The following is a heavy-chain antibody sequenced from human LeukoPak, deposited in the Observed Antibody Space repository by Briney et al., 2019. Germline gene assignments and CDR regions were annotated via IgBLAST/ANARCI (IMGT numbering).Heavy chain of an antibody. V-gene: IGHV3-48*03. CDR3: AREEGVTIFGPDY. D-gene: IGHD3-9*01. CDR2: ISSSGNTI. J-gene: IGHJ4*02. Sequence: GGSLRLSCAASGFTFSSYEMNWVRQAPGKGLEWVSYISSSGNTIYYADSVKGRFTISRDNAKNSLYLQMNSLRAEDTAVYYCAREEGVTIFGPDYWGQGTLVTVSS. CDR1: GFTFSSYE.